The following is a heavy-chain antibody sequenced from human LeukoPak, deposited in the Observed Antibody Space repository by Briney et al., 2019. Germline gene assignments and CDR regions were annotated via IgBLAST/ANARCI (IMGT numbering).Heavy chain of an antibody. J-gene: IGHJ6*03. Sequence: GRCRRLSCAAAAFIFSSYSMNWVRPAPGKGLEWVSSISSISINIYYADSMKGRFTISRDNAKNSMCLQMNSLRAEDTAVYYCARERESDFWSGYIYYYYMDVWGKGTTVTVSS. D-gene: IGHD3-3*01. CDR3: ARERESDFWSGYIYYYYMDV. CDR2: ISSISINI. V-gene: IGHV3-21*06. CDR1: AFIFSSYS.